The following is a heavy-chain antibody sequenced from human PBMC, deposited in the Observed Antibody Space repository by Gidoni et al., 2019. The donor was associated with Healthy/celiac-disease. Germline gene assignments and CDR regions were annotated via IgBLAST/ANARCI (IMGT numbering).Heavy chain of an antibody. CDR2: INSYGSST. Sequence: EVQLVESGGGLVQPGGSLRLSCAASGFTFSSYGMHLVRRAPGEGLVWVSRINSYGSSTSYADSVKGRFTISRDNAKNTLYLQMNSLRAEDTAVDYCARDRGRGLYGDLRYNWFDPWGQGTLVTVSS. V-gene: IGHV3-74*01. D-gene: IGHD4-17*01. CDR3: ARDRGRGLYGDLRYNWFDP. J-gene: IGHJ5*02. CDR1: GFTFSSYG.